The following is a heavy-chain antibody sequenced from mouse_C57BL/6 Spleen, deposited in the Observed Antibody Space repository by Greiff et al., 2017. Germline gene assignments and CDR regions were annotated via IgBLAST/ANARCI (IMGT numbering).Heavy chain of an antibody. CDR3: ARFSRLDYGSFAY. D-gene: IGHD1-1*01. CDR1: GFTFTDYY. J-gene: IGHJ3*01. CDR2: IRNKANGYTT. V-gene: IGHV7-3*01. Sequence: DVMLVESGGGLVQPGGSLSLSCAASGFTFTDYYMSWVRQPPGKALEWLGFIRNKANGYTTEYSASVKGRFTISRDNSQSILYLQMNALRAEDSATYYCARFSRLDYGSFAYWGQGTLVTVSA.